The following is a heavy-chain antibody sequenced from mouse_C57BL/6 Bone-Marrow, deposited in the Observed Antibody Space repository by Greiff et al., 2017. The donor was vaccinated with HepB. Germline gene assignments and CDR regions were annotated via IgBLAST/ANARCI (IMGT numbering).Heavy chain of an antibody. V-gene: IGHV14-4*01. J-gene: IGHJ3*01. CDR1: SFNIKDDY. CDR3: TTHGSSSTSSFAY. D-gene: IGHD1-1*01. CDR2: IDPENGDT. Sequence: VQLQQSGAELVRPGASVKLSCTASSFNIKDDYMHWVKQRPEQGLEWIGWIDPENGDTEYASKFQGKATITADTSSNTAYLQLSSLTSEDTAVYYCTTHGSSSTSSFAYWGQGTLVTVSA.